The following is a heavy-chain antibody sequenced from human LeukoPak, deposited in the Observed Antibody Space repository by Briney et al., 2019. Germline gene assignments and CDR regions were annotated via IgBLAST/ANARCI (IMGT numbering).Heavy chain of an antibody. Sequence: ASVKVSCKASGYTFTNYYMHWVRQAPGQGLEWMGLFNPRGGSTSYAQKFQGRVTMTRDTSTSTVYMELSRLRSDDTAVYYCARLARGGIYCSSTKCYVDYWGQGTLVTVSS. CDR2: FNPRGGST. CDR3: ARLARGGIYCSSTKCYVDY. CDR1: GYTFTNYY. D-gene: IGHD2-2*01. V-gene: IGHV1-46*01. J-gene: IGHJ4*02.